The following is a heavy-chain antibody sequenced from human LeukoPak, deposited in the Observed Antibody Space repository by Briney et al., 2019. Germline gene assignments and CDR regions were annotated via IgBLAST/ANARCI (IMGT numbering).Heavy chain of an antibody. CDR3: ARDRVGIAVSGTPWGAFDI. J-gene: IGHJ3*02. Sequence: ASVKVSCKASGYAFTSYVITWVRQAPGQGLEWMGWISAYNGDTNYPQKLQGRVTMTTDTSTSTAYMELRSLRSDDTAVYYCARDRVGIAVSGTPWGAFDIWGQGTMVTVS. CDR1: GYAFTSYV. D-gene: IGHD6-19*01. CDR2: ISAYNGDT. V-gene: IGHV1-18*01.